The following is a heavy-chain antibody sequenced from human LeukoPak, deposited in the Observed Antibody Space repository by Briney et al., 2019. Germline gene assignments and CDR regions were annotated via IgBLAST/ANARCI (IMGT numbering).Heavy chain of an antibody. V-gene: IGHV4-59*01. D-gene: IGHD3-22*01. J-gene: IGHJ4*02. CDR1: GGSISSYY. CDR3: ARGYSRRGYYYDSSGYSIYFDY. CDR2: IYYSGST. Sequence: PSETLSLTCTVSGGSISSYYWSWIRQPPGKGLEWIGYIYYSGSTNYNPSLKSRVTISVDTSKNQFSLKLSSVTAADTAVYYCARGYSRRGYYYDSSGYSIYFDYWGQGTLVTVSS.